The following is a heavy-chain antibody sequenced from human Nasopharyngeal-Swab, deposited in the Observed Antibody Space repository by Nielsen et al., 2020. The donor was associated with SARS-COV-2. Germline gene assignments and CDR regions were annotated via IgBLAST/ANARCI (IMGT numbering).Heavy chain of an antibody. V-gene: IGHV5-10-1*01. J-gene: IGHJ4*02. D-gene: IGHD5-12*01. CDR1: GYSFTSYW. CDR2: IDPSDSYT. Sequence: GGSLRLSCKGSGYSFTSYWISWVRQLPGKGLEWMGRIDPSDSYTNYSPSFQGHVTISADKSISTAYLQWSSLKASDTAMYYCARQGESINNDYWGQGTLVTVSS. CDR3: ARQGESINNDY.